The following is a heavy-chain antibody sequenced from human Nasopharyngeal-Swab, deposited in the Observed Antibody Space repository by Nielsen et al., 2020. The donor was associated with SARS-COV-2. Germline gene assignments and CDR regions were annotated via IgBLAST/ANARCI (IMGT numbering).Heavy chain of an antibody. Sequence: ASVKVSCKASGYTFTSYAMHWVRQAPGQRLEWMGWLNAGNGNTKYSQKFQGRVTITRDTSASTAYMELSSLRSEDTAVYYCARGSYYYDSSGYSYFDYWGQGTLVTVSS. CDR3: ARGSYYYDSSGYSYFDY. D-gene: IGHD3-22*01. CDR1: GYTFTSYA. J-gene: IGHJ4*02. V-gene: IGHV1-3*01. CDR2: LNAGNGNT.